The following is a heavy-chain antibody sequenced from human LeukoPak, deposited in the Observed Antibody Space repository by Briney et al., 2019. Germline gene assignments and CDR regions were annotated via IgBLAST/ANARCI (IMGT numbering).Heavy chain of an antibody. Sequence: ASVKVSCKASGGTFSSYAISWVRQAPGQGLEGMGGIIPIFGTANYAQKFQGRVTITADESSSTAYMELSSLRSEDTAVYYCAREAGAKIDYWGQGTLVTVSS. CDR2: IIPIFGTA. CDR1: GGTFSSYA. J-gene: IGHJ4*02. D-gene: IGHD1-26*01. CDR3: AREAGAKIDY. V-gene: IGHV1-69*13.